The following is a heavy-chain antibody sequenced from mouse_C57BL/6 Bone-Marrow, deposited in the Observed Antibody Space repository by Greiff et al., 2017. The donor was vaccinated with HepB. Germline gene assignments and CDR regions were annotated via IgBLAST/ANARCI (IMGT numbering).Heavy chain of an antibody. CDR2: LYPGSGNT. J-gene: IGHJ4*01. D-gene: IGHD1-1*01. Sequence: QVQLKESGAELVRPGASVKLSCKASGYTFTDYYINWVKQRPGQGLEWIARLYPGSGNTYYNEKFKGKATLTAEKSSSTAYMQLSSLTSEDSAVYFCAIYYGSSIYAMDYWGQGTSVTVSS. V-gene: IGHV1-76*01. CDR3: AIYYGSSIYAMDY. CDR1: GYTFTDYY.